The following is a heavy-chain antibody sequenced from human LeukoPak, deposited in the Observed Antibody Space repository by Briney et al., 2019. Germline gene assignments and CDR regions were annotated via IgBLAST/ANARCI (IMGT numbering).Heavy chain of an antibody. Sequence: GGSLRLSCAASGFTFCSYSMNWVRQAPGKGLEWVSSISSSSSYIYYADSVKGRFTISRDNAKNSLYLQMNSLRAEDTAVYYCARESASSGWSAAFDIWGQGTMVTVSS. CDR3: ARESASSGWSAAFDI. CDR2: ISSSSSYI. CDR1: GFTFCSYS. J-gene: IGHJ3*02. V-gene: IGHV3-21*01. D-gene: IGHD6-19*01.